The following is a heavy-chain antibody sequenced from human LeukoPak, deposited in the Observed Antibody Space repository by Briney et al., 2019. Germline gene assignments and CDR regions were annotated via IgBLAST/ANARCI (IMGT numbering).Heavy chain of an antibody. D-gene: IGHD5-24*01. V-gene: IGHV4-39*01. Sequence: SETLSITYTVSGGSISSSSYSWGWIRQPPGKGLEWIGSIYYSGSTYYNPSLKSRVTISVDTSKNQFSLKLSSVTAADTAVYYCARLREGLPFDYWGQGTLVTVSS. CDR1: GGSISSSSYS. J-gene: IGHJ4*02. CDR3: ARLREGLPFDY. CDR2: IYYSGST.